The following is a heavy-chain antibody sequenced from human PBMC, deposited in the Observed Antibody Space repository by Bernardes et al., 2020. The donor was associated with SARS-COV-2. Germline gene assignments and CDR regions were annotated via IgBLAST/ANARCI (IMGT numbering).Heavy chain of an antibody. V-gene: IGHV4-39*01. CDR2: ICYSGNT. Sequence: SEPLSLTCIVSGDSISSSRYCWGWLLQPPGKGLEWIGNICYSGNTYYTPSLQSRVTMSVDMSKNQFSLRLSSVTAADTAVYFCARLDYYLSGTYYNARHYWGQGTRVSVSS. CDR1: GDSISSSRYC. D-gene: IGHD3-10*01. J-gene: IGHJ4*02. CDR3: ARLDYYLSGTYYNARHY.